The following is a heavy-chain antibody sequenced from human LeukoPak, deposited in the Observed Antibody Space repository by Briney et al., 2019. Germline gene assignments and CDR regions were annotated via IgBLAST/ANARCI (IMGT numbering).Heavy chain of an antibody. CDR3: AKALTGKNWFDP. CDR1: GFTFSNYW. CDR2: INRDGSER. Sequence: PGGSLRLSCAASGFTFSNYWMTWVRQAPGKGLEWVANINRDGSERYYVDSVKGRFTISRDNSKSTLFLQMNSLRAEDTAVYYCAKALTGKNWFDPWGQGTLVTVSS. J-gene: IGHJ5*02. V-gene: IGHV3-7*03. D-gene: IGHD3-9*01.